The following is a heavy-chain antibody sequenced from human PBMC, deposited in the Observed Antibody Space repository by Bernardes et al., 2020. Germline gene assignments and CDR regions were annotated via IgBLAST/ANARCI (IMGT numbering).Heavy chain of an antibody. V-gene: IGHV3-7*01. CDR1: GFSFSSYW. D-gene: IGHD2-21*02. Sequence: GGSLRLSCAASGFSFSSYWMSWVRQAPGKGLEWVANIKGDGSQRSSLGSLRGRFTVSRDNAKNLLYLQMNSLGAEDTAVYYCARIDEETERDYWGHGTLVTVSS. CDR3: ARIDEETERDY. J-gene: IGHJ4*01. CDR2: IKGDGSQR.